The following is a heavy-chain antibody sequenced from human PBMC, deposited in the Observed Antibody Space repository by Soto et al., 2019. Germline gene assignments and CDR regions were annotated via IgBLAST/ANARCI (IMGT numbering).Heavy chain of an antibody. CDR1: GFRFSDHY. CDR3: AGDPYYYGSAF. D-gene: IGHD3-10*01. V-gene: IGHV3-11*01. J-gene: IGHJ4*02. Sequence: GGSLRLSCAASGFRFSDHYMTWIRQAPGKGLEWVSKISSSGTTMYYADSVKGRFTVSRDNAQNSLYLQMNSLRAEDTAVYYCAGDPYYYGSAFWGQGTLVTAPQ. CDR2: ISSSGTTM.